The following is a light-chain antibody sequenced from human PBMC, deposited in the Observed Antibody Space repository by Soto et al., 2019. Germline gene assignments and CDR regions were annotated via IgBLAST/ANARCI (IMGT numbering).Light chain of an antibody. J-gene: IGLJ1*01. Sequence: QSALTQPPSASGSPGQSVAISCTGTSSDVGGYNYVSWYQQHPGKAPKLIIYEVSNRPSEISNRFSGSKSGNTASLTISGLQAEDEADYYCSSYTSGSTYVFGTGTKVTVL. CDR1: SSDVGGYNY. CDR3: SSYTSGSTYV. V-gene: IGLV2-14*01. CDR2: EVS.